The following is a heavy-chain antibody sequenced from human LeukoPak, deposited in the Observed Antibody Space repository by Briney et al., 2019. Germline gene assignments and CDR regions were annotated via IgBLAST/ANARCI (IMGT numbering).Heavy chain of an antibody. CDR2: IYYSGST. V-gene: IGHV4-39*07. J-gene: IGHJ4*02. D-gene: IGHD5-12*01. CDR3: ARGRGYDPVVFYFDY. Sequence: SETLSLTCTVSGDSVRSSSYFWAWIRQPPGKGLEWIANIYYSGSTYYNPSLKSRVTITLDTSKNQFSLNLTSVTAADTALYYCARGRGYDPVVFYFDYWGQGNLVTASS. CDR1: GDSVRSSSYF.